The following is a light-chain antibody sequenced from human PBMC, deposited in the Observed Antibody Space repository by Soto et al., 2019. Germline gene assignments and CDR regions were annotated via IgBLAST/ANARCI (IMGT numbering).Light chain of an antibody. Sequence: IQMTQSPSSLSASVGDRVTITCRASQSISSYLNWYQHKPGKAPKLLIYAASSLQTGVPSRFSGSRSGTDFALTISSLQRDDFATYCCQQTDSFPRTFGQGTKVDIK. CDR2: AAS. CDR3: QQTDSFPRT. CDR1: QSISSY. J-gene: IGKJ1*01. V-gene: IGKV1-39*01.